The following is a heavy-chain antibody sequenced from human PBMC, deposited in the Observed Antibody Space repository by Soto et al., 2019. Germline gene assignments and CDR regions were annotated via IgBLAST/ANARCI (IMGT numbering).Heavy chain of an antibody. CDR1: GGTFSTHA. J-gene: IGHJ6*02. Sequence: SVKVSCKASGGTFSTHAIIWVRQAPGHGLEWMGGIIPISGTTYYTQKFQGRVTITADEPTSTAFMELSSLKSDDTAVFYCARGYCSGGNCYSGMGVWGQGTMVSVAS. D-gene: IGHD2-15*01. V-gene: IGHV1-69*13. CDR2: IIPISGTT. CDR3: ARGYCSGGNCYSGMGV.